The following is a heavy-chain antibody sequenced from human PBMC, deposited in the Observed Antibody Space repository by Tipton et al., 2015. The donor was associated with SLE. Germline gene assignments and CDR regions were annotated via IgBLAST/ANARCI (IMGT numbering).Heavy chain of an antibody. CDR2: IYYGGST. J-gene: IGHJ5*02. CDR1: GGSVSSYY. V-gene: IGHV4-59*02. CDR3: ARPLGYCSSASCYAGTNWFDP. Sequence: TLSLTCTVSGGSVSSYYWRWIRQTPGKGLEWIAYIYYGGSTDYNPSLRSRVTTSVDTSKNQFSLNLSSVTAADTAVYYCARPLGYCSSASCYAGTNWFDPWGQGTLVTVSS. D-gene: IGHD2-2*01.